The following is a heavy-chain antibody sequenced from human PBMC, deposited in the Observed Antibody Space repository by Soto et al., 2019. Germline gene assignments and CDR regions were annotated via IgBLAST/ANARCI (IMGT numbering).Heavy chain of an antibody. D-gene: IGHD2-15*01. Sequence: SETLFLPLTVSGASISGYPWGWFPQFPGKGLECLGYISYSGATNYNPSLKSRVTMSVDTSKNQFSLQLNSVTAADTAVYYCARHTPAISISDHWGQGTLVTVSS. J-gene: IGHJ4*02. CDR2: ISYSGAT. V-gene: IGHV4-59*08. CDR3: ARHTPAISISDH. CDR1: GASISGYP.